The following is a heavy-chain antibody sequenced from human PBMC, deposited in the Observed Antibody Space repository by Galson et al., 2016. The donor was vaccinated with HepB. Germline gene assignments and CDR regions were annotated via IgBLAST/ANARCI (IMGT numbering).Heavy chain of an antibody. J-gene: IGHJ6*02. Sequence: SLRLSCAASGFTFSRYWMSWVRQAPGKGLEWEANINEDGSQRPYADSVRGRFTISRDNAKNLLYLQMNSLRAEDMAVYYCARRGVVVVAQGWGYGMDVWGRGTTVTVSS. CDR2: INEDGSQR. D-gene: IGHD2-2*01. CDR3: ARRGVVVVAQGWGYGMDV. CDR1: GFTFSRYW. V-gene: IGHV3-7*01.